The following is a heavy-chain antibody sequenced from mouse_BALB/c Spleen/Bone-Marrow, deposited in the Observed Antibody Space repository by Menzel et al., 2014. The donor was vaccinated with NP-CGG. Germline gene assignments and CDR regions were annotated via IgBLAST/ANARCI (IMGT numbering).Heavy chain of an antibody. CDR3: ARRVYYDHYAMDY. V-gene: IGHV1S135*01. Sequence: VQLQQSGPELVKPGASVKVSCKASGYTFTNYNMYWVKQSHGKSLEWIGYIDPYSGGSRYNQNFKGKATLTVDKSSSTAYMHLNSLTSEDSAVYYCARRVYYDHYAMDYWGQGTSVTVPS. CDR2: IDPYSGGS. CDR1: GYTFTNYN. J-gene: IGHJ4*01. D-gene: IGHD1-1*01.